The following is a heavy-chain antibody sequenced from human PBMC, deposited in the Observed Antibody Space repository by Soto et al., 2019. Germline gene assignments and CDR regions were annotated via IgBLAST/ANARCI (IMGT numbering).Heavy chain of an antibody. Sequence: ASVKVSFKASGYPFTTHAMHLVRQAPGQSLEWMGWINGGTGQTKHSQRFQGRVNITRDTSASTAYMELRSLRSEDTAVYYCARRKGMEENYYYYGLDIWGQGTTVTVSS. D-gene: IGHD1-1*01. J-gene: IGHJ6*01. V-gene: IGHV1-3*01. CDR1: GYPFTTHA. CDR2: INGGTGQT. CDR3: ARRKGMEENYYYYGLDI.